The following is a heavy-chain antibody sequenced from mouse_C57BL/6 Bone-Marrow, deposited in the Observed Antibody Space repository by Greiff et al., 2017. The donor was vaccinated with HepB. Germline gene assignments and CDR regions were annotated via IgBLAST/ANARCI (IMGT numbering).Heavy chain of an antibody. CDR1: GYTFTSYD. D-gene: IGHD1-1*02. J-gene: IGHJ2*01. CDR2: IYTSDGST. V-gene: IGHV1-85*01. Sequence: VQLQQSGPDLVKPGASVKLSCTASGYTFTSYDINWVKQRPGQGLEWIGWIYTSDGSTKYNEKFKGKATVTVYTSSSTAYMELHSLTSEDSAVYFFARGWYYCDYWGQGTTLTVSS. CDR3: ARGWYYCDY.